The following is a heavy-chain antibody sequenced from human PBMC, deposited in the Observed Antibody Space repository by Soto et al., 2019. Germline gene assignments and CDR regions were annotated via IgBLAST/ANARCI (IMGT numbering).Heavy chain of an antibody. CDR2: ISYDGSNK. J-gene: IGHJ4*02. D-gene: IGHD3-9*01. V-gene: IGHV3-30*18. Sequence: QVQLMESGGGVVQPGRSLRLSCAASGFTFSSYGMHWVRQAPGKGLEWVAVISYDGSNKYYADSVKGRFTISRDNSKNTLYLQMNSLRAEDTAVYYCAKAADYDILTGLADYWGQGTLVTVSS. CDR3: AKAADYDILTGLADY. CDR1: GFTFSSYG.